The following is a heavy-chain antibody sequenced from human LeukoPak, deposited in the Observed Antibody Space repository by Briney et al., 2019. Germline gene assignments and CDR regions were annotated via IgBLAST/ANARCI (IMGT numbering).Heavy chain of an antibody. CDR1: GFTFDNYW. Sequence: GGSLRLSCIDSGFTFDNYWMSWVRQAPGKGLEWLANIKEDGSEKYYVDSVKGRFTISRANAKNSLFLQMDSLRAEDTAVYYCARAPILEWLSTFDYWGQGTLVTVSS. CDR3: ARAPILEWLSTFDY. J-gene: IGHJ4*02. D-gene: IGHD3-3*01. V-gene: IGHV3-7*01. CDR2: IKEDGSEK.